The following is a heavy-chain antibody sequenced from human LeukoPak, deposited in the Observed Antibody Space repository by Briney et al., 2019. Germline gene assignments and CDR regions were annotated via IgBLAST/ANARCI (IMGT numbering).Heavy chain of an antibody. CDR2: INPNSGGT. D-gene: IGHD6-19*01. CDR3: ARGATYSSGPTDYYYYGMDV. J-gene: IGHJ6*02. V-gene: IGHV1-2*02. Sequence: GASVKVSCKASGYTFTGYYMHWVRQAPRQGLEWMGWINPNSGGTNYAQKFQGRVTMTRDTSISTAYMELSRLRSDDTAVYYCARGATYSSGPTDYYYYGMDVWGQGTTVTVSS. CDR1: GYTFTGYY.